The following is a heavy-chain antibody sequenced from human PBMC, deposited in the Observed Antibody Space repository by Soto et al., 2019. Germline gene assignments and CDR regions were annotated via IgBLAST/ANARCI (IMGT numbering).Heavy chain of an antibody. V-gene: IGHV1-69*06. CDR3: ARDGYSSGWYVSGYYYYYGMDV. J-gene: IGHJ6*02. Sequence: ASVKVSCKASGGTFSSYAISWVRQAPGQGLEWMGGIIPIFGTANYAQKFQGRVTITADKSTSTAYMELSSLRSEDTAVYYCARDGYSSGWYVSGYYYYYGMDVWGQGTTVTVSS. CDR1: GGTFSSYA. CDR2: IIPIFGTA. D-gene: IGHD6-19*01.